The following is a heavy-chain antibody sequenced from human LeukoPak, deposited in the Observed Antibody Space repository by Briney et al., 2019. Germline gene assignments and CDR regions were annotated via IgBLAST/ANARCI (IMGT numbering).Heavy chain of an antibody. Sequence: GASVKVSCKASGYTFTNYGITWVRQAPGQGLEWMGWISPYKGDRSYAQSLQGRVTMTTDTSTSTAYMEVRSLRSDDTAVYYCATEGGWQPTDYGDNVYWGQGTLVTVSS. CDR3: ATEGGWQPTDYGDNVY. CDR1: GYTFTNYG. V-gene: IGHV1-18*01. J-gene: IGHJ4*02. D-gene: IGHD4-17*01. CDR2: ISPYKGDR.